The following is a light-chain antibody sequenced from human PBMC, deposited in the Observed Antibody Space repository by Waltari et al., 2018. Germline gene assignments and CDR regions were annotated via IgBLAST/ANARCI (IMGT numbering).Light chain of an antibody. J-gene: IGKJ1*01. CDR1: QSIGSR. Sequence: EIVLTQSPEFQSVTPEEKVTITCLASQSIGSRLHWYQQKPNQSPKLLIKYASQSISGVPSRFSGSGSGTDFTLTINSLEAEDAAVYYCHQIASLPRTFGPGTKVEIK. V-gene: IGKV6D-21*02. CDR2: YAS. CDR3: HQIASLPRT.